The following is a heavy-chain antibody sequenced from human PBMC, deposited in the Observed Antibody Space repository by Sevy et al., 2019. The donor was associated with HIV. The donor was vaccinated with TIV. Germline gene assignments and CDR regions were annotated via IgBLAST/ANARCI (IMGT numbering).Heavy chain of an antibody. CDR3: AKDITVTTTRGYYYYGMDV. D-gene: IGHD4-17*01. V-gene: IGHV3-30*18. Sequence: GGSLRLSCAASGFTFSSYGMHWVRQAPGKGLEWVAVISYDGSNKYYADSVKGRFTISSDNSKNTLYLQMNSLRAEDTAVYYCAKDITVTTTRGYYYYGMDVWGQGTTVTVSS. J-gene: IGHJ6*02. CDR1: GFTFSSYG. CDR2: ISYDGSNK.